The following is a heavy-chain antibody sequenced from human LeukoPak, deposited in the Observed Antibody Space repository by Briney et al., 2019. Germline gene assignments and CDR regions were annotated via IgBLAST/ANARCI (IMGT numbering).Heavy chain of an antibody. CDR1: GYSFTTYW. Sequence: GESLKISCKGSGYSFTTYWIAWVRQMPGKGLEWMGIIYPGDSHTRYSPSFQGQVTISADKSIRTAYLQWSSLKASDTAMYYCARLPNYGDYYFDYWGQGTLVTVSS. D-gene: IGHD4-17*01. CDR2: IYPGDSHT. CDR3: ARLPNYGDYYFDY. V-gene: IGHV5-51*01. J-gene: IGHJ4*02.